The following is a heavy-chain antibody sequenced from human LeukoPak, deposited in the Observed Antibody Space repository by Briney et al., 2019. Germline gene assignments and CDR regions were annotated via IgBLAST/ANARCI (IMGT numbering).Heavy chain of an antibody. Sequence: GGSLRLSCAASGFTFSSYAMSWVRQAPGKGLEWVSGITGSGGSLYYADSVKGLFTISRDNSKNTLYLQMNGLRAEDTAVYYCAKDRGYSYGYPYFDYWGQGTLVTVSS. D-gene: IGHD5-18*01. V-gene: IGHV3-23*01. CDR1: GFTFSSYA. CDR3: AKDRGYSYGYPYFDY. CDR2: ITGSGGSL. J-gene: IGHJ4*02.